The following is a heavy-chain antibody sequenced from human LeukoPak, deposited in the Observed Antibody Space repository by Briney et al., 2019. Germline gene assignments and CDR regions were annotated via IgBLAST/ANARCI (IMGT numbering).Heavy chain of an antibody. D-gene: IGHD4/OR15-4a*01. Sequence: GGSLRLSCAASGFTFSNAWMNWVRQAPGKGLEWVSSIDISGGSTYYADSVKGRFTISRDNSKNTLYLQMNSLRGEDTALYFCANEVRPNDYWGQGTLVTVSS. J-gene: IGHJ4*02. CDR1: GFTFSNAW. V-gene: IGHV3-23*01. CDR2: IDISGGST. CDR3: ANEVRPNDY.